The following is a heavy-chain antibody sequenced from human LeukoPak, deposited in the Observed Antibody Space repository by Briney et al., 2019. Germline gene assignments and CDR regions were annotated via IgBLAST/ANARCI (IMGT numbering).Heavy chain of an antibody. D-gene: IGHD6-13*01. J-gene: IGHJ6*03. Sequence: SETLSLTCTVSGGSISDYYWNWIRQPPGKGLEWIGFIYYSGSTNYNPSLKSRVTISVDTSKNQFSLKLNSVTAADTAVYYCARGSIEAAGTQTGPRWAPYNMDVWGKGTTVTVSS. CDR3: ARGSIEAAGTQTGPRWAPYNMDV. CDR1: GGSISDYY. V-gene: IGHV4-59*01. CDR2: IYYSGST.